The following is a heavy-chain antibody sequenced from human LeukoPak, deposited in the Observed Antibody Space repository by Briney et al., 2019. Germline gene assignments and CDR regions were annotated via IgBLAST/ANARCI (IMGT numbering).Heavy chain of an antibody. D-gene: IGHD2-21*02. V-gene: IGHV1-69*05. CDR3: ARGAGYCGSDCYLMNWFDP. J-gene: IGHJ5*02. Sequence: SVKVSCKASGGTFSSYAISWVRQAPGQGLEWMGGIIPIFGTANYAQKFQGRVTITTDESTSTAYMELSSLRSEDTAVYYCARGAGYCGSDCYLMNWFDPWGQGTLVTVSS. CDR1: GGTFSSYA. CDR2: IIPIFGTA.